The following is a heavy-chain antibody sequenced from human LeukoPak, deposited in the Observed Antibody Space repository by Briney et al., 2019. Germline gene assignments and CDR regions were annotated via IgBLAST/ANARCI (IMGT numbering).Heavy chain of an antibody. V-gene: IGHV1-46*01. CDR3: ARDVSAAGGWDL. J-gene: IGHJ4*02. D-gene: IGHD2-15*01. CDR1: GYTFTRYY. CDR2: ISPSGGST. Sequence: ASVKVSCKASGYTFTRYYMHWVRQAPGQGLEWMGIISPSGGSTSYAQKFQGRVTMTRDTSTSTVYMELSSLRSEDTAVYYCARDVSAAGGWDLWGQGTLVTVSS.